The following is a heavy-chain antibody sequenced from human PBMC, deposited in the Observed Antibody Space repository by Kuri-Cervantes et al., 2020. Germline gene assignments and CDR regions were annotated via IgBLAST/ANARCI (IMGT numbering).Heavy chain of an antibody. Sequence: SETLSLTCTVSGDSIRRSTYFWGWIRQPPGKGLEWIGNIYYTGTTYYNPSLKSRVTISVDTSKNQFSLKLSSVTAADTAVYYCARVGSSGWYAGYWGQGTLVTVSS. CDR3: ARVGSSGWYAGY. D-gene: IGHD6-19*01. V-gene: IGHV4-39*07. CDR2: IYYTGTT. J-gene: IGHJ4*02. CDR1: GDSIRRSTYF.